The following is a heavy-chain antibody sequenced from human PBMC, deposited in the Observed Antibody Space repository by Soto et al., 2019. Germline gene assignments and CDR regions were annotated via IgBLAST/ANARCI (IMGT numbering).Heavy chain of an antibody. CDR1: GLAFSSYS. CDR3: AGKTLYSSSLRVDNGMDV. D-gene: IGHD6-6*01. CDR2: ISYSSNTI. V-gene: IGHV3-48*02. Sequence: EVQLVESGGGLVQPGGSLRLSCAASGLAFSSYSMNWVRQAPGKGLEWVSYISYSSNTIYYADSVKGRFTISRDNARNSLYLQMSRLRDEDRAVYYCAGKTLYSSSLRVDNGMDVWGQGTTVTVSS. J-gene: IGHJ6*02.